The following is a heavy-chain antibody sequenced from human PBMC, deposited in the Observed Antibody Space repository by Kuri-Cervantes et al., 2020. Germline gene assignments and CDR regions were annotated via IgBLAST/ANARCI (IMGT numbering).Heavy chain of an antibody. V-gene: IGHV4-59*01. CDR1: GGSISGFY. J-gene: IGHJ5*02. Sequence: SETLSLTCTVSGGSISGFYWSWIRQPPGKGLDWIGYISYVGSTNYNPSLKSRLTLSLDMSKNQFSLKMNSVTAADTAVYYCARVLNNWNYGRPVNWFDPWGQGTLVTVSS. CDR3: ARVLNNWNYGRPVNWFDP. CDR2: ISYVGST. D-gene: IGHD1-7*01.